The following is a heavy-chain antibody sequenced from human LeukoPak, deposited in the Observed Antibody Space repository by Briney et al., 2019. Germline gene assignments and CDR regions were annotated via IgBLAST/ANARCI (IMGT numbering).Heavy chain of an antibody. D-gene: IGHD3-22*01. V-gene: IGHV3-7*01. J-gene: IGHJ4*02. Sequence: PGGSLRLSCAASGFTFSRYWMSWVRQAPGKGLEWVANIKEDGSAKYYVDSVKGRFTISRDNAKNSVYLQMNSLRAEDTAVYYFATSYDSSGCEWGQGTLVTVSS. CDR1: GFTFSRYW. CDR2: IKEDGSAK. CDR3: ATSYDSSGCE.